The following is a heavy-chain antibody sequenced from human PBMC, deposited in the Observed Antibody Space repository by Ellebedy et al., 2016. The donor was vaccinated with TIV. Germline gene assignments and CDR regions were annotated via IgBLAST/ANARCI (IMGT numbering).Heavy chain of an antibody. CDR2: IESDGSGP. V-gene: IGHV3-7*03. CDR3: ARDRIVSSTSDLYYGMDV. CDR1: GFTFTRYW. Sequence: PGGSLRLSCTVSGFTFTRYWMGWVRQAPGKGPEWVAHIESDGSGPLYAHSVLGRFTISRDNTRNSLSLQMTSLRAEDTAVYYCARDRIVSSTSDLYYGMDVWGQGTTVTVSS. J-gene: IGHJ6*02. D-gene: IGHD5/OR15-5a*01.